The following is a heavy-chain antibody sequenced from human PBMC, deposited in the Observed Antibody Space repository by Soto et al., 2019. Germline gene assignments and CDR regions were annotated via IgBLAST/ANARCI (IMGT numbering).Heavy chain of an antibody. CDR2: ISHDGCHK. Sequence: GSLRLSCAASGFPFSSYTIHWVRPAPGKGLEWVAVISHDGCHKYYADCVKGRFTISRDNVKNTVYLQTNSLRAEDTAVYYCARAPAPDYGGVGDYWGQGTLVTGSS. CDR1: GFPFSSYT. J-gene: IGHJ4*02. CDR3: ARAPAPDYGGVGDY. V-gene: IGHV3-30-3*01. D-gene: IGHD4-17*01.